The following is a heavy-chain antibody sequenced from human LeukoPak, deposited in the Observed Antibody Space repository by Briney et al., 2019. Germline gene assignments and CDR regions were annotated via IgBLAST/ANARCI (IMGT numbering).Heavy chain of an antibody. CDR3: AKGRYYYGSGSFNWFDP. CDR2: ISWNSGSI. CDR1: GFTFDDYA. D-gene: IGHD3-10*01. Sequence: GGSLRLSCAASGFTFDDYAMHWVRRAPGKGLEWVSGISWNSGSIGYADSVKGRFTISRDNAKNSLYLQMNSLRAEDTALYYCAKGRYYYGSGSFNWFDPWGQGTLVTVSS. V-gene: IGHV3-9*01. J-gene: IGHJ5*02.